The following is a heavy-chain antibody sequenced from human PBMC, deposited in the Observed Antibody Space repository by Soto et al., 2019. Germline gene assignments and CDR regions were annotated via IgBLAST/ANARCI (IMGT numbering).Heavy chain of an antibody. Sequence: QVQLQESGPGLVKASGTLSLTCAVSGGSIRSSNWWSWVRQPPGKGLEWIGEIYYSGGTNYNPSLKSRVTISADKYKNRFSLNLPAVTAGDTAVYYWARFNGFRSGFYMYNYYGMDGWGQGTTVSVPS. D-gene: IGHD3-22*01. CDR3: ARFNGFRSGFYMYNYYGMDG. V-gene: IGHV4-4*02. CDR2: IYYSGGT. CDR1: GGSIRSSNW. J-gene: IGHJ6*02.